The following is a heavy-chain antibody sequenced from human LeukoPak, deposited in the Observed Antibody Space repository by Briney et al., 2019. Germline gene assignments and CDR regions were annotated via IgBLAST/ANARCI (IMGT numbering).Heavy chain of an antibody. Sequence: GSLRLSCAASGSTFSSYWMSWIRQPPGKGLEWIGEINHSGSTNYNPSLKSRVTISVDTSKNQFSLKLSSVTAADTAVYYCARGRRGYNSKPFDPWGQGTLVTVSS. V-gene: IGHV4-34*01. J-gene: IGHJ5*02. D-gene: IGHD5-24*01. CDR2: INHSGST. CDR3: ARGRRGYNSKPFDP. CDR1: GSTFSSYW.